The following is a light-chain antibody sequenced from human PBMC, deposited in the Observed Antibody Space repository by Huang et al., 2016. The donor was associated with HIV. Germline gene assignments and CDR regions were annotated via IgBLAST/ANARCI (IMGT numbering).Light chain of an antibody. CDR2: DAS. Sequence: EIVLTQSPATLSLSPGERATLSCRASQGLANSLAWYQQKPGQAPRILIYDASNRATGIPARFSGSGSGTDFTLTISSLEPEDFAVYYCQQRGNWQLTFGGGTKVEIK. J-gene: IGKJ4*01. CDR1: QGLANS. V-gene: IGKV3-11*01. CDR3: QQRGNWQLT.